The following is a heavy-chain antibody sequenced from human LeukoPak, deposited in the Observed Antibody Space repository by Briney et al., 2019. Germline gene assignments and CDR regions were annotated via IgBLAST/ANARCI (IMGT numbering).Heavy chain of an antibody. CDR3: ARAPNWGPDY. Sequence: SETLSLTCTVSGGSISSYYWSLIRQPPGKGLEWIGYIYYSGSTNYNPSLKSRVTISVDTSKNQFSLKLSSVTAADTAVYYCARAPNWGPDYWGQGTLVTVSS. V-gene: IGHV4-59*01. J-gene: IGHJ4*02. CDR1: GGSISSYY. CDR2: IYYSGST. D-gene: IGHD7-27*01.